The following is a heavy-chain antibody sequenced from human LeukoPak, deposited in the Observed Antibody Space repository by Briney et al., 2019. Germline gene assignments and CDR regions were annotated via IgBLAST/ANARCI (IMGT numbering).Heavy chain of an antibody. J-gene: IGHJ4*02. V-gene: IGHV4-59*01. CDR2: IYYSGST. CDR1: GGSIINYY. CDR3: ARSSGGAIGY. Sequence: SETLSLTCTVSGGSIINYYWSWIRQPPGKGLEWIGYIYYSGSTNYSPSLKSRVTISADTSKNQFSLKLSSVTAADTAVYYCARSSGGAIGYWGQGTLVTVSS. D-gene: IGHD3-22*01.